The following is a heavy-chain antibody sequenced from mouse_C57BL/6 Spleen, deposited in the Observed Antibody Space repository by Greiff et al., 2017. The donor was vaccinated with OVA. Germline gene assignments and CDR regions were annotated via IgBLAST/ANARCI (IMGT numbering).Heavy chain of an antibody. V-gene: IGHV1-52*01. CDR2: IDPSDCET. Sequence: QVQLQQPGAELVRPGSSVKLSCKASGYTFTSYWMHWVKQRPIQGLEWIGNIDPSDCETHYNQKFKDKATLTVDKSSSTAYMQLSSLTSEDSAVYYCARGRRGYYFDYWGQGTTLTVSS. CDR1: GYTFTSYW. CDR3: ARGRRGYYFDY. D-gene: IGHD2-12*01. J-gene: IGHJ2*01.